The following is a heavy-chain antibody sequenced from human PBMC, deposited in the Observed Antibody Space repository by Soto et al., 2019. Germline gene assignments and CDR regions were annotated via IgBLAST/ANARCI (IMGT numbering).Heavy chain of an antibody. CDR1: GFTFSSYG. CDR3: AKDPHGVTTYYYYGMDV. D-gene: IGHD4-17*01. Sequence: GGSLRLSCAASGFTFSSYGMHWVRQAPGKGLEWVAVISYDGSNKYYADSVKGRFTISRDNSKNTLYLQMNSLRAEDTAVYYCAKDPHGVTTYYYYGMDVWGQGTTVTVSS. J-gene: IGHJ6*02. CDR2: ISYDGSNK. V-gene: IGHV3-30*18.